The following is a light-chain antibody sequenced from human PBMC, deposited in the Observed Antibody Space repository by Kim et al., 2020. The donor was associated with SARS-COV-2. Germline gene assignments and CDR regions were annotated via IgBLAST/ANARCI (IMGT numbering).Light chain of an antibody. CDR3: QQANSYPLT. Sequence: DIQMTQSPSSVSASVGERVTMTCRASQGIGSWLAWYQQKTGKAPKVLIYPASSLQSGVPSRFSGSGSGTEFTLTISSLQPEDVAIYYCQQANSYPLTFAGGTKVDIK. CDR1: QGIGSW. J-gene: IGKJ4*01. V-gene: IGKV1-12*01. CDR2: PAS.